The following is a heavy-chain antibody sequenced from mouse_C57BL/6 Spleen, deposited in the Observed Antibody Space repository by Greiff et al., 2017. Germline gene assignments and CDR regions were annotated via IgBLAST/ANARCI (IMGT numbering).Heavy chain of an antibody. D-gene: IGHD1-1*01. CDR2: IDPANGNT. CDR3: APYCYGSSYGTWFAY. J-gene: IGHJ3*01. V-gene: IGHV14-3*01. Sequence: VQLQQSVAELVRPGASVKLSCTASGFNIKNTYMHWVKQRPEQGLEWIGRIDPANGNTKYAPKFQGKATITADTSANTAYLQLSSLTSEDTAIYYGAPYCYGSSYGTWFAYWGQGTLVTVSA. CDR1: GFNIKNTY.